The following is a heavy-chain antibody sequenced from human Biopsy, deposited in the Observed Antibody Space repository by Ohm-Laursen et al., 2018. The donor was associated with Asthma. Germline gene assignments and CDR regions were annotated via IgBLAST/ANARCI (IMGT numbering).Heavy chain of an antibody. CDR1: GYNFISLA. Sequence: ASVKVSCKASGYNFISLAIPWVRKAPGQRLECMGWVNTGNGDTKYSQKFQGRVTITRDTYASTAYMELRRLRSEDTATYYCARTYCNFLTRRVKYVFGVWGQGTMVTVSS. J-gene: IGHJ3*01. CDR2: VNTGNGDT. V-gene: IGHV1-3*04. D-gene: IGHD3/OR15-3a*01. CDR3: ARTYCNFLTRRVKYVFGV.